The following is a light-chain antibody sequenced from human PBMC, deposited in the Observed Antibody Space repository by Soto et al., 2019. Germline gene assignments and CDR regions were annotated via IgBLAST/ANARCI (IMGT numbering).Light chain of an antibody. J-gene: IGLJ1*01. V-gene: IGLV2-8*01. CDR3: SSYAGSYNFV. Sequence: QSVLTQPPSASGSPGQSVTISCTGNSSDVGAYNFVSWYQQHPGKAPKLILSEVNKRPAGVPDRFSGSKSGNTASLTVSGLQAEDEADYYCSSYAGSYNFVFGTGTKVTVL. CDR2: EVN. CDR1: SSDVGAYNF.